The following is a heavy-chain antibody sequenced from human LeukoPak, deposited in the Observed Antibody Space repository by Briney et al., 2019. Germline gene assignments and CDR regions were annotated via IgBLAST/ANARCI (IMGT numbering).Heavy chain of an antibody. D-gene: IGHD2-2*01. CDR3: ARHRCSSTTCSFDS. Sequence: GGSLRLSCAASGFTFNNYAMTWVRQTPGKGPEWVSLISWRGDTTAYAESVRGRFTISRDNAKNSLYLHMNSLRPEDTAFYHCARHRCSSTTCSFDSWGQGSLVTVSS. CDR1: GFTFNNYA. CDR2: ISWRGDTT. V-gene: IGHV3-20*01. J-gene: IGHJ4*02.